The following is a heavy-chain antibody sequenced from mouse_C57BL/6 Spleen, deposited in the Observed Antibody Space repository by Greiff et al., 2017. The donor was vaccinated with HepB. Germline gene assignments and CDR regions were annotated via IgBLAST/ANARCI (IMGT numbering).Heavy chain of an antibody. CDR3: ARWLLRPMDY. CDR1: GYTFTDYN. V-gene: IGHV1-22*01. Sequence: EVQLQQSGPELVKPGASVKMSCKASGYTFTDYNMHWVKQSNGKSLEWIGYINPNNGGTSYNQKFKGKATWTVNKSSSTAYMELRRLTSEESAVYYCARWLLRPMDYWGQGTSVTVSS. CDR2: INPNNGGT. D-gene: IGHD2-3*01. J-gene: IGHJ4*01.